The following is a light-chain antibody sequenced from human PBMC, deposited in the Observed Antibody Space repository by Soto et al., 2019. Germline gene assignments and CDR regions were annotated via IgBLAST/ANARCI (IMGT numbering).Light chain of an antibody. V-gene: IGKV1-6*01. J-gene: IGKJ1*01. CDR3: LQDINYPWT. Sequence: IQMTQSPSWLCASVGDRCTSSCRASQGIVNALGWYQQKPGKPPKVLLYGASNLXSGVPPRFSGSGSGTEFTLAISSLQPEDSATYYCLQDINYPWTFGQGTKVDIK. CDR2: GAS. CDR1: QGIVNA.